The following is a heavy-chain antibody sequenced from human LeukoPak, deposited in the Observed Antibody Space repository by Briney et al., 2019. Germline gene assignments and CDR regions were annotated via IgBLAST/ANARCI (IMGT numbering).Heavy chain of an antibody. D-gene: IGHD3-9*01. CDR2: INPNSGGT. Sequence: GASVKVSCKASGYTFTGYYMHWVRQAPGQGLEWMGWINPNSGGTNYAQKFQGRVTMTRDTSISTAYMELSRLRSDDTAVYYCARLGGLRYFDWEGPNDYWGQGTLVTVSS. J-gene: IGHJ4*02. CDR1: GYTFTGYY. V-gene: IGHV1-2*02. CDR3: ARLGGLRYFDWEGPNDY.